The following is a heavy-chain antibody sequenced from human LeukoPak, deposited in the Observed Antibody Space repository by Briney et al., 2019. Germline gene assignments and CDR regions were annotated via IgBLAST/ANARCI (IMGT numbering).Heavy chain of an antibody. V-gene: IGHV3-30*02. D-gene: IGHD5-18*01. CDR1: EFTFSSYG. CDR3: AKERDTAMVTIDY. CDR2: IRYGGRNK. Sequence: QAGGSLRLSCAASEFTFSSYGMLWVRQAPGKGLEWVAFIRYGGRNKYYADSVKGRVTISRDNSKNTLYLQMNGLRAEDTAVYYCAKERDTAMVTIDYWGQGTMVTASS. J-gene: IGHJ4*02.